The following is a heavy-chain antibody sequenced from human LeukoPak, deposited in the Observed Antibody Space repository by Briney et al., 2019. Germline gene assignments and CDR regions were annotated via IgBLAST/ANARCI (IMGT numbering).Heavy chain of an antibody. CDR3: AKGRSDYGDYDYYMDV. CDR2: ISGSGGST. D-gene: IGHD4-17*01. J-gene: IGHJ6*03. CDR1: GFTFSSYA. Sequence: GCLRLSCAASGFTFSSYAMSWVRQAPGKGLEWVSAISGSGGSTYYADSVKGRFTISRDNSKNTLYLQMNSLRAEDTAVYYCAKGRSDYGDYDYYMDVWGKGTTVTVSS. V-gene: IGHV3-23*01.